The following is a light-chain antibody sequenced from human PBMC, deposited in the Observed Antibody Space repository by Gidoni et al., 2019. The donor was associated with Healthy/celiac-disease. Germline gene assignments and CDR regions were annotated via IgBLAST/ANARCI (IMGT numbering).Light chain of an antibody. Sequence: DIQMTQSPSSLSASVGDRVTITCQASQDISNYLNWYQQKPGKAPKLLIYDASNLETGVPSRFSGSGSGTDFTFTISSLQPEDIATYYCQQYDNLPPHTFGGXTKVEIK. CDR3: QQYDNLPPHT. V-gene: IGKV1-33*01. J-gene: IGKJ4*01. CDR1: QDISNY. CDR2: DAS.